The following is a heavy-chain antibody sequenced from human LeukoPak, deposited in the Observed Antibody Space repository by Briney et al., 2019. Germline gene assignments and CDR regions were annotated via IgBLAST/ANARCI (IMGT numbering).Heavy chain of an antibody. Sequence: SETLSLTCTVSGGSISSSSYYWGWIRQPPGKGLEWIGSIYYSGSTYYNPSLKSRVTISVDTSKNQFSLKLSSVTAADTAVYYCARVAYYYYKDVWGKGTTVTVSS. CDR2: IYYSGST. J-gene: IGHJ6*03. CDR1: GGSISSSSYY. V-gene: IGHV4-39*07. CDR3: ARVAYYYYKDV.